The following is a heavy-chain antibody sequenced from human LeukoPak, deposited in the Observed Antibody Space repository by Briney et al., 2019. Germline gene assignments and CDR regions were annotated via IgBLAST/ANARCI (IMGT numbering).Heavy chain of an antibody. CDR2: MYSGGST. D-gene: IGHD2-2*01. Sequence: GGSLRLSCAASGFTVSSNYMSWVRQAPGKGLEWVSVMYSGGSTFYGDSVKGRFTISRDNSMNTQYLQMNSLRVDDTAVYYCAREQVVVGRGYYGMDVWGQGTTVTVSS. J-gene: IGHJ6*02. CDR1: GFTVSSNY. V-gene: IGHV3-66*01. CDR3: AREQVVVGRGYYGMDV.